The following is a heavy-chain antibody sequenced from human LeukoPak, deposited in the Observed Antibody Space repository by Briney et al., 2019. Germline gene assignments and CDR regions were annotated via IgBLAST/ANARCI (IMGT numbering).Heavy chain of an antibody. CDR2: IYPGDSDT. CDR3: ARSSGLYARIDS. Sequence: GESLKISCKGSGYSFPTYWIAWVRQMPGKGLEWMGIIYPGDSDTRYSPSFQGLVTISADKSINTAYLQWRSLKASDTAMYYCARSSGLYARIDSWGQGTLVTVSS. CDR1: GYSFPTYW. J-gene: IGHJ5*01. D-gene: IGHD2-8*01. V-gene: IGHV5-51*01.